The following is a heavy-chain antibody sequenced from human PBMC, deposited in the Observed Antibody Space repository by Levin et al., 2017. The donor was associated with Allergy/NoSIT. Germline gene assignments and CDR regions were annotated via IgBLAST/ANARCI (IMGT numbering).Heavy chain of an antibody. CDR3: ARGRWFRPKARARHFDF. D-gene: IGHD3-10*01. CDR2: SNLSGSS. J-gene: IGHJ4*02. CDR1: GGPFTGYY. Sequence: PSETLSLTCAVYGGPFTGYYWTWIRQSPAKGLEWIGESNLSGSSNYNSALRSRVTISLDMSNNQFSLKLNSVTAADTAVYYCARGRWFRPKARARHFDFWGQGTLVTVSS. V-gene: IGHV4-34*01.